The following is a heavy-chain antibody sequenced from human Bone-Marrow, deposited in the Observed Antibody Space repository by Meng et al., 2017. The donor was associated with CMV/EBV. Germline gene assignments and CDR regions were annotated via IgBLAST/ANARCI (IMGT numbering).Heavy chain of an antibody. CDR1: GYKFNSYW. J-gene: IGHJ3*02. CDR3: ASQTTGDTFWSSYYGAFDI. V-gene: IGHV5-51*01. Sequence: KVSCKGSGYKFNSYWIAWVRQMPGKGLECMGIIYPGDSDTRYSPSFQGQVTISADKSITTAYLQWSSLKASDTAMYYCASQTTGDTFWSSYYGAFDIWGQGTVATVPS. CDR2: IYPGDSDT. D-gene: IGHD3-3*01.